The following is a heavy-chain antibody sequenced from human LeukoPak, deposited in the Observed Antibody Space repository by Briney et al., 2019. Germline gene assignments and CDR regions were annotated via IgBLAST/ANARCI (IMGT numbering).Heavy chain of an antibody. CDR2: IYTSGST. J-gene: IGHJ5*02. CDR3: ARGGGRDFWSGYPGGGWFDP. V-gene: IGHV4-61*02. CDR1: GGSISSGSFH. Sequence: PSETLSLTCTVFGGSISSGSFHWSWIRQSAGRGLEWIGRIYTSGSTNYNPSLKSRVTISVDTSKNQFSLKLSSVTAADTAVYYCARGGGRDFWSGYPGGGWFDPWGRGILVSVSS. D-gene: IGHD3-3*01.